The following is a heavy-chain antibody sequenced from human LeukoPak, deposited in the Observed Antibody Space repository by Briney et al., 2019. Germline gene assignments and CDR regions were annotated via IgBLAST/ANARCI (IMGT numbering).Heavy chain of an antibody. J-gene: IGHJ3*01. Sequence: GGSLRLSCATSGLTFGNYALTWVRQAPGKGLQWVSSITGSGANTYYADSVKGRFTMSRDNSKNTLYLQMNRLRAEDTALYYCTQDPNGDYIGAFDFWGQGTMVTVSS. CDR3: TQDPNGDYIGAFDF. CDR1: GLTFGNYA. CDR2: ITGSGANT. D-gene: IGHD2-8*01. V-gene: IGHV3-23*01.